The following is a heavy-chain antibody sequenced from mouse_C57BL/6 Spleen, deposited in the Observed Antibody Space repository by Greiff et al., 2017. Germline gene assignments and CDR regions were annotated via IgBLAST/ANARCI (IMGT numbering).Heavy chain of an antibody. D-gene: IGHD1-1*01. CDR2: IDPSDSET. V-gene: IGHV1-52*01. CDR3: ARRGYYGSSGNFDY. Sequence: QVQLQQPGAELVRPGSSVKLSCKASGYTFTSYWMHWVKQRPIQGLEWIGNIDPSDSETHYNQKFKDKATLTVDKSSSTAYMQLSSLTSEDSAVYYCARRGYYGSSGNFDYWGQGTTLTVSS. CDR1: GYTFTSYW. J-gene: IGHJ2*01.